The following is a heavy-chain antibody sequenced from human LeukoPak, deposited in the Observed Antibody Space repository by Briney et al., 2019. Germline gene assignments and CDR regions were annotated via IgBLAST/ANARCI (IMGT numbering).Heavy chain of an antibody. CDR1: GNTFSSYA. J-gene: IGHJ5*02. CDR3: ARGLTGEYSTLSGDL. Sequence: SVKVSCKASGNTFSSYAISWVRQAPGQGLEWMGGIIPIFGTANYAQKFQGRVTITADKSTSTAYMELSSLRSEDTAVYYCARGLTGEYSTLSGDLWGQGTLVTVSS. CDR2: IIPIFGTA. D-gene: IGHD6-6*01. V-gene: IGHV1-69*06.